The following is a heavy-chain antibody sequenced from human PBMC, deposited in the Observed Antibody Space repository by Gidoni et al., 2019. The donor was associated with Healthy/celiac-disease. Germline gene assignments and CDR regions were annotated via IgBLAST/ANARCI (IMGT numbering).Heavy chain of an antibody. CDR1: GFTVSSNY. Sequence: EVQLVESGGGLIQPGGSLRLSCAASGFTVSSNYMSWVRQAPGKGLEWVSVIYSGVSTYYADAVKGRFTISRDNSKNTLYLQMNSLRAEDTAVYYCARVGASGSYIYFDYWGQGTLVTVSS. CDR2: IYSGVST. V-gene: IGHV3-53*01. J-gene: IGHJ4*02. D-gene: IGHD1-26*01. CDR3: ARVGASGSYIYFDY.